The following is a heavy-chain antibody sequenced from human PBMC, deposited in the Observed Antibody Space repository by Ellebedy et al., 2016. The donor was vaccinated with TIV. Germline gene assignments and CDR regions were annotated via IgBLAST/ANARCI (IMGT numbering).Heavy chain of an antibody. CDR2: VYYSGSP. J-gene: IGHJ4*02. D-gene: IGHD5/OR15-5a*01. Sequence: MPGGSLRLSCSVSGGSVSSTRYYWAWIRQPPGKGLEYIGSVYYSGSPYYNPSFNSRVTLSADTSKTQFSLNLRTVTAADTAVYYCARTDPWQPIYDWGQGILVSVSS. CDR1: GGSVSSTRYY. CDR3: ARTDPWQPIYD. V-gene: IGHV4-39*01.